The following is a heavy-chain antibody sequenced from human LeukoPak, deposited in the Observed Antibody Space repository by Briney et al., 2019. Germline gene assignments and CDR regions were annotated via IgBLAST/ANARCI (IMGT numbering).Heavy chain of an antibody. CDR3: ARESLGAYCGGDCYSDAFDI. Sequence: GGSLRLSCAASGFTFSSYWMSWVRQAPGEGLEWVANIKQDGSEKYYVDSVKGRFTISRDNAKNSLYLQMNSLRAEDTAVYYCARESLGAYCGGDCYSDAFDIWGQGTMVTVSS. CDR1: GFTFSSYW. V-gene: IGHV3-7*01. J-gene: IGHJ3*02. D-gene: IGHD2-21*02. CDR2: IKQDGSEK.